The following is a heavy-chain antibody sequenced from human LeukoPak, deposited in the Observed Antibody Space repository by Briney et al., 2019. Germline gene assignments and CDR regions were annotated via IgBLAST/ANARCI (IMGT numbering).Heavy chain of an antibody. Sequence: SETLSLTFAVYGGSFSGYYWSWIRQPPGMGLEWIGEINHSGSTNYNPSLKSRVTISVDTSKNQFSLKVSSVTAADTAVYYCARDGRSTAMAIDYWGQGTLVTVSS. CDR2: INHSGST. D-gene: IGHD5-18*01. V-gene: IGHV4-34*01. CDR3: ARDGRSTAMAIDY. CDR1: GGSFSGYY. J-gene: IGHJ4*02.